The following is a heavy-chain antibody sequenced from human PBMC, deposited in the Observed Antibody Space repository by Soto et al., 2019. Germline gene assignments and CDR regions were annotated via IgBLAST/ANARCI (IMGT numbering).Heavy chain of an antibody. CDR3: ARWKGSGSYYNYYYGMDV. D-gene: IGHD3-10*01. CDR1: GGTFSSYA. CDR2: IIPIFGTA. J-gene: IGHJ6*02. Sequence: SVKVSCKASGGTFSSYAISWVRQAPGQGLEWMGGIIPIFGTANYAQKFQGRVTITADESTSTAYMELSSLRSEDTAVYYCARWKGSGSYYNYYYGMDVWGQGTTVTVSS. V-gene: IGHV1-69*13.